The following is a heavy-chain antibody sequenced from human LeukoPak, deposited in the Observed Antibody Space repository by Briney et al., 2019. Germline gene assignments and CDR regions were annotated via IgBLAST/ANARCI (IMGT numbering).Heavy chain of an antibody. CDR1: GFSFSSYA. CDR3: AKMVGSKDPIEY. D-gene: IGHD2-15*01. Sequence: GGSLRLSCVASGFSFSSYAMNWVRQTPGQGLERVSIISPNGDWTNYADSVKGRFTISRDSSKNTLYLQMNSLRAEDTAMYYCAKMVGSKDPIEYWGQGTLVTDSS. CDR2: ISPNGDWT. J-gene: IGHJ4*02. V-gene: IGHV3-23*01.